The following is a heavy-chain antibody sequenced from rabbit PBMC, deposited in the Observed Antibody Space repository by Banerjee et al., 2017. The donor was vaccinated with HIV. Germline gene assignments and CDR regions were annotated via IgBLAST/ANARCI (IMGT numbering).Heavy chain of an antibody. Sequence: EESGGGLVQHEGSLTITCNASGFSFSGSYWICWVRQDPGKGLEWIACIYADSSDSTAYASWAKGRFTIPRTSSTTVTLQMPSLPAADTATYFWARHLAGVRGWNFGLWGPGT. CDR2: IYADSSDST. CDR3: ARHLAGVRGWNFGL. D-gene: IGHD4-1*01. V-gene: IGHV1S45*01. J-gene: IGHJ4*01. CDR1: GFSFSGSYW.